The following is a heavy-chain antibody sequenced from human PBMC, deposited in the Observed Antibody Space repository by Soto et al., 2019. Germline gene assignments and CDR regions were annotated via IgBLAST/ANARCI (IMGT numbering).Heavy chain of an antibody. J-gene: IGHJ4*02. Sequence: EVQLVESGGGLVQPGGSLRLSCAASGFTFSTYWMTWVRQPPGKGLEWVANMDQDGSERYYVDSVRGRFTVSRDNAKNSLYLQMNSLRAEDTAVYYCVCGGNFFIYWGQGTLFTVSP. D-gene: IGHD3-16*01. V-gene: IGHV3-7*01. CDR1: GFTFSTYW. CDR2: MDQDGSER. CDR3: VCGGNFFIY.